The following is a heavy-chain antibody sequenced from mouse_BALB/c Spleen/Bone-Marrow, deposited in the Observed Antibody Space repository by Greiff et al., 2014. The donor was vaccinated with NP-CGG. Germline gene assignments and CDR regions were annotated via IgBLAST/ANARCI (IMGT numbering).Heavy chain of an antibody. CDR3: ASGNYYYAMDY. D-gene: IGHD2-1*01. CDR1: GYTFTDYA. Sequence: VHLVESGAELVRPGVSVKISCKGSGYTFTDYAMHWVKQSHAKSLEWIGVISTYYGDASYNQKFKGKATMTVDKSSSTAYMELARLTSEDSAIYYYASGNYYYAMDYWGQGTSVTVSS. J-gene: IGHJ4*01. CDR2: ISTYYGDA. V-gene: IGHV1S137*01.